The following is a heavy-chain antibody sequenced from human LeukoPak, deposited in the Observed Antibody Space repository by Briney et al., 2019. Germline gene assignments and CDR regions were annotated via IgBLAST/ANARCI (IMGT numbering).Heavy chain of an antibody. Sequence: SETLSLTCTVSGGSISSYYWSWIRQPPGKGLEWIGYIYYSGSTNYNPSLKSRVTISVDTSKNQFSLKLSSVTAADTAVYYCARGRYYGSGSKSLGYWGQGTLVTVSS. CDR2: IYYSGST. CDR3: ARGRYYGSGSKSLGY. V-gene: IGHV4-59*12. CDR1: GGSISSYY. D-gene: IGHD3-10*01. J-gene: IGHJ4*02.